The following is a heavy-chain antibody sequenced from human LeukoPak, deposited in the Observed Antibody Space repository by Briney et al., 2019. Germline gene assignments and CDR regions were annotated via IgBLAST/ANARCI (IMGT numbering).Heavy chain of an antibody. CDR2: INPIFGTA. Sequence: ASVKVTCKASGGTLSSYAISWVRQAPGQGLEWMGGINPIFGTANYAQKFQGRVTITTDESTSTAYMELSSLRSEDTAVYYCASGETSKDYYDSSGYYSDAFDIWGQGTMVTVSS. CDR1: GGTLSSYA. J-gene: IGHJ3*02. CDR3: ASGETSKDYYDSSGYYSDAFDI. D-gene: IGHD3-22*01. V-gene: IGHV1-69*05.